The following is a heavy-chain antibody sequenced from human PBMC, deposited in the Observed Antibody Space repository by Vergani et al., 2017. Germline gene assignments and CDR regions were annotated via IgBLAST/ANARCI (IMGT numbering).Heavy chain of an antibody. D-gene: IGHD6-13*01. Sequence: EVQLVQSGAEVKKPGESLKISCKGSGYSFTSYWIGWVRQMPGKGLEWMGIISPGDSDTRYSPSFQGQVTISADKSISTAYLQWSSLKASDTAMYYCARAYSSSWYLYYGMDVWGQGTTVTVSS. V-gene: IGHV5-51*01. CDR3: ARAYSSSWYLYYGMDV. CDR2: ISPGDSDT. J-gene: IGHJ6*02. CDR1: GYSFTSYW.